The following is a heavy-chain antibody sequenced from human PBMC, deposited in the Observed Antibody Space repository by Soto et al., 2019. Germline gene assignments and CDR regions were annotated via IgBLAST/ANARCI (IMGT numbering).Heavy chain of an antibody. CDR3: ATASVKYYYDSSGYYYPYYFDY. J-gene: IGHJ4*02. V-gene: IGHV1-24*01. CDR2: FDPEDGET. D-gene: IGHD3-22*01. Sequence: ASVKVSCKVSGYTLTELSMHWVRQAPGKGLEWMGGFDPEDGETIYAQKFQGRVTMTEDTSTDTACMELSSLRSEDTAVYYCATASVKYYYDSSGYYYPYYFDYWGQGTMVTVYS. CDR1: GYTLTELS.